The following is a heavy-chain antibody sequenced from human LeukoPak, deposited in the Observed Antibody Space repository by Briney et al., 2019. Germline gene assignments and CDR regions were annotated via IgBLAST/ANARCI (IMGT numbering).Heavy chain of an antibody. CDR3: ARSGLYRRSRYMDV. J-gene: IGHJ6*03. D-gene: IGHD1-26*01. Sequence: PSETLSLTCAVSGGSISSNSYYWGWIRQPPGKGLEWIGSIYYSGSTYYNPSLKSRVTISVDTSKNQFSLKLSSVTAADTAVYYCARSGLYRRSRYMDVWGKGTTVTVSS. CDR1: GGSISSNSYY. CDR2: IYYSGST. V-gene: IGHV4-39*01.